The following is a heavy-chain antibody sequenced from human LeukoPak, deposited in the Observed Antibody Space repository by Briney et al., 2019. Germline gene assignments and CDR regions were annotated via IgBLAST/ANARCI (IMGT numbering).Heavy chain of an antibody. D-gene: IGHD3-22*01. CDR2: INPSGGST. CDR1: GYTFTSYY. V-gene: IGHV1-46*01. CDR3: ARDRVGVSYYYYYGMDV. J-gene: IGHJ6*02. Sequence: ASVKVSCKAPGYTFTSYYMHWVRQAPGQGLEWMGIINPSGGSTSYAQKFQGRVTMTRDTSTSTVYMELSSLRSEDTAVYYCARDRVGVSYYYYYGMDVWGQGTTVTVSS.